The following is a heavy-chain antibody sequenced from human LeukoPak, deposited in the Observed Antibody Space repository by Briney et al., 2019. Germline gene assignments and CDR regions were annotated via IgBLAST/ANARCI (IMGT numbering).Heavy chain of an antibody. Sequence: KPSETLSLTCTLSGGSFNSYSWSWIRQPPGKGLDWIGYIYSSGSTNYNPSLKSRVTLSVDTSKNQFSLNLSSMTAADTAVYYCARDPGDTTMNEAFDIWGQGTMVTVSS. V-gene: IGHV4-59*01. CDR2: IYSSGST. CDR3: ARDPGDTTMNEAFDI. D-gene: IGHD5-18*01. CDR1: GGSFNSYS. J-gene: IGHJ3*02.